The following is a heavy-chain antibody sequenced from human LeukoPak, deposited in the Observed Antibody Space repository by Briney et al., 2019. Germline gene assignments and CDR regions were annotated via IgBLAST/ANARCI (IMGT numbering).Heavy chain of an antibody. CDR2: ISAYNGNT. CDR3: ARAGAAAGRNYYYYYGMDV. Sequence: ASVTVSCKASGYTFTSYGISWVRQAPGQGLEWMGWISAYNGNTNYAQKLQGRVTMTTDTSTSTAYMELRSLRSDDTAVYYCARAGAAAGRNYYYYYGMDVWGQGTTVTVSS. D-gene: IGHD6-13*01. V-gene: IGHV1-18*01. J-gene: IGHJ6*02. CDR1: GYTFTSYG.